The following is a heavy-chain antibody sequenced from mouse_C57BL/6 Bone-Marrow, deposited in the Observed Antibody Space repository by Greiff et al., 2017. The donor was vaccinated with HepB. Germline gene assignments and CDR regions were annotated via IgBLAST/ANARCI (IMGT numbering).Heavy chain of an antibody. CDR3: AIVGFAY. CDR2: ISDGGSYT. Sequence: EVKLVESGGGLVKPGGSLKLSCAASGFTFSSYAMSWVRQTPEKRLEWVATISDGGSYTYYPDNVKGRFTISRDNAKNNLYLQMSHLKSEATAMYYCAIVGFAYWGQGTLVTVSA. CDR1: GFTFSSYA. J-gene: IGHJ3*01. V-gene: IGHV5-4*03.